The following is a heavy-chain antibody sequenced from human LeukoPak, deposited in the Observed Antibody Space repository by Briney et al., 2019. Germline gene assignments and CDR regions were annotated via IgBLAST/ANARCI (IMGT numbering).Heavy chain of an antibody. CDR2: ISGSGGST. V-gene: IGHV3-23*01. Sequence: GGSLRLSCAASGFTFSSYGMSWVRQAPGKGLEWVSAISGSGGSTYYADSVKGRFTISRDNSKNTLYLQMNSLRAEDTAVYYCAKPLRGDSLLGSSPKNFDYWGQGTLVTVSS. J-gene: IGHJ4*02. CDR3: AKPLRGDSLLGSSPKNFDY. CDR1: GFTFSSYG. D-gene: IGHD2-21*01.